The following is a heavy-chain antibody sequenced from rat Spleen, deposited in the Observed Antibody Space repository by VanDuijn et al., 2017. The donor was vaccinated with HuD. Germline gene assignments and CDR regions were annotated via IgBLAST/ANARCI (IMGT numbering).Heavy chain of an antibody. CDR3: TREIIRGTKDWFTH. V-gene: IGHV5-19*01. D-gene: IGHD4-3*01. CDR1: GFTFNNYG. CDR2: ISPTGGST. J-gene: IGHJ3*01. Sequence: EVQLVESGGGLVQPGRSLKLSCAASGFTFNNYGMHWIRQAPTKGLEWVTSISPTGGSTFYRDSVKGRFTGSRDNAKSILYLQMNSLRSEDTATYYCTREIIRGTKDWFTHWGQGTLVTVSS.